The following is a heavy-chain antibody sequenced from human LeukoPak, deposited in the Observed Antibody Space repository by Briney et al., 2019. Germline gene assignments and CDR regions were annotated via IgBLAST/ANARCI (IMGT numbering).Heavy chain of an antibody. J-gene: IGHJ6*02. V-gene: IGHV4-34*01. CDR1: GGSFSGYY. CDR3: ARGLFGRTSAARFGYYYYGMDD. CDR2: INHSGST. D-gene: IGHD6-6*01. Sequence: SETLSLTCAVHGGSFSGYYWSWLRQPPGKGLEWIGEINHSGSTNYNPSLKSRVAISVDTSKNQFSLKLSSVTAADTAVYYCARGLFGRTSAARFGYYYYGMDDWGQETTVTVSS.